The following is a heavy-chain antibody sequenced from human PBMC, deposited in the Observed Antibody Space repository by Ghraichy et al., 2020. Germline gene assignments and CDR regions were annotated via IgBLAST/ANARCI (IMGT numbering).Heavy chain of an antibody. D-gene: IGHD3-3*01. CDR2: IYYTGSA. J-gene: IGHJ6*02. CDR1: GGSINSGSYS. CDR3: AVLVSNGVDV. Sequence: SETLSLTCTVSGGSINSGSYSWTWIRQPPGKGLEWIGYIYYTGSAFYNPSLKSRVAISLDRFYNNRFSLKLSSVTAADTAVYYCAVLVSNGVDVWGQGTTVTVSS. V-gene: IGHV4-30-2*01.